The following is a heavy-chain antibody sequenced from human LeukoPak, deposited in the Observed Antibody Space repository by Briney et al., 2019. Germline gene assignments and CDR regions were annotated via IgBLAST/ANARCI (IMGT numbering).Heavy chain of an antibody. CDR3: ARGRESYYDFWSGLGSDNWFDP. D-gene: IGHD3-3*01. Sequence: GGSLRLSCAASGFTFSSYAMSWVRQAPGKGLEWVSSISSSSSYIYYADSVKGRFTISRDNAKNSLYLQMNSLRAEDTAVYYCARGRESYYDFWSGLGSDNWFDPWGQGTLVTVSS. CDR2: ISSSSSYI. J-gene: IGHJ5*02. V-gene: IGHV3-21*01. CDR1: GFTFSSYA.